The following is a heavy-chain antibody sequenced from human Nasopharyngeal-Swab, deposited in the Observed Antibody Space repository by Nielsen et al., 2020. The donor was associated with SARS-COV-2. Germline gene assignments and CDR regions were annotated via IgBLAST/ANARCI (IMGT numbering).Heavy chain of an antibody. J-gene: IGHJ4*02. CDR2: INPSGGST. Sequence: ASVKVSCKASGYTFTSYYMHWVRQAPGQGLEWMGIINPSGGSTNYAQKFQGRVTMTRDTSTSTVYMELSSLRSEDTAVYYCARAEEVLRFDYWGQGTLVTVSS. D-gene: IGHD2-8*01. CDR1: GYTFTSYY. CDR3: ARAEEVLRFDY. V-gene: IGHV1-46*01.